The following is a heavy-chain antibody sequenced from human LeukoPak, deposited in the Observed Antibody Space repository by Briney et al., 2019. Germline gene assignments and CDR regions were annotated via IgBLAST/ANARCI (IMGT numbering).Heavy chain of an antibody. Sequence: GASVKVSCKASGYTLTRYYMHWVRNVPGQGLEWVGVINLSDDSTGSAQKFQGRVTVTRDTSTSTVFMELSSLRSEDTAVYYCARVAGDPFDYWGQGTLVTVSS. V-gene: IGHV1-46*01. CDR1: GYTLTRYY. J-gene: IGHJ4*02. D-gene: IGHD1-26*01. CDR3: ARVAGDPFDY. CDR2: INLSDDST.